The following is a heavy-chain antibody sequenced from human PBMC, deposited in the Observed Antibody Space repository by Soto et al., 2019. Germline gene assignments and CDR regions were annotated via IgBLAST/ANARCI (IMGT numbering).Heavy chain of an antibody. D-gene: IGHD1-1*01. Sequence: EVQLLESGGGLVQPGGSLRLSCAASGFTFSSYAMSWVRQAPGKGLEWVSAISGSSGSTYYADSVKGRFTISRDNSKNTLYLQMSSLRAEDTAVYYCAKCDLNDYYFDYWGQGTLVTVSS. CDR2: ISGSSGST. CDR1: GFTFSSYA. V-gene: IGHV3-23*01. CDR3: AKCDLNDYYFDY. J-gene: IGHJ4*02.